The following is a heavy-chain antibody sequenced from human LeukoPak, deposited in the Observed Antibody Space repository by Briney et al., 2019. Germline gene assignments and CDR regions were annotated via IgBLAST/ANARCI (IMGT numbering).Heavy chain of an antibody. Sequence: GASVKVSCKASGYTFTGYYMHWVRQAPGQGLEWMGWINPNSGDTNYAQKFQGRVTMTRDTSISTAYMKLSRLRSDDTAVYHCAREGVWYTSSPNDYWGQGTLVTVSS. CDR2: INPNSGDT. V-gene: IGHV1-2*02. CDR3: AREGVWYTSSPNDY. CDR1: GYTFTGYY. J-gene: IGHJ4*02. D-gene: IGHD6-6*01.